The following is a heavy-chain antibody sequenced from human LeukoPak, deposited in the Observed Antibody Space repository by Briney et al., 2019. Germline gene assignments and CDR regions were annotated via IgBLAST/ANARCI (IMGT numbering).Heavy chain of an antibody. V-gene: IGHV4-4*07. CDR2: RYSKGTT. CDR1: GDSISNYY. D-gene: IGHD2-15*01. CDR3: ARGEADLDY. Sequence: SETLSLTCTVSGDSISNYYWSWIRQPAGKGLEWIGRRYSKGTTYYNPSLKGPVPMSVDTSKNPLSLKLTSVTAAVPAVYYCARGEADLDYWGQGTLVTVSS. J-gene: IGHJ4*02.